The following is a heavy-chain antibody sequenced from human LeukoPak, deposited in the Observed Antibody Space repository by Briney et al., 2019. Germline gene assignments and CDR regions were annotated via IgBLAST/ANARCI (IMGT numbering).Heavy chain of an antibody. V-gene: IGHV3-23*01. D-gene: IGHD6-6*01. CDR2: IGSGGYR. CDR1: GLTLSNYD. CDR3: AKKLPDASSYFDF. J-gene: IGHJ4*02. Sequence: GGSLRLSCVASGLTLSNYDTTWVRQAPGKRLEDVSSIGSGGYRFYGGSVKGRFSISRDNSQNAVYLQMNSLRGEDTAIYFCAKKLPDASSYFDFWGQGILVTVSS.